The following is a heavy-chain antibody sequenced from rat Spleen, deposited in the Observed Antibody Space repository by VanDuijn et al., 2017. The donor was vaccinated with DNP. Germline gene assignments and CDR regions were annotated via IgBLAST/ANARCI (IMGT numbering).Heavy chain of an antibody. CDR1: GFTFSDYA. CDR2: IRYDGSTA. D-gene: IGHD1-1*01. Sequence: EVQLVESGGDLVQPGRSLKLSCAASGFTFSDYAMAWVRQAPKIGLEWVATIRYDGSTAYYRDSVKGRFTISRDNAKNTLYLQMDSLRSEDTATYYCAREGLLPFDYWGQGVMVTVSS. J-gene: IGHJ2*01. V-gene: IGHV5-7*01. CDR3: AREGLLPFDY.